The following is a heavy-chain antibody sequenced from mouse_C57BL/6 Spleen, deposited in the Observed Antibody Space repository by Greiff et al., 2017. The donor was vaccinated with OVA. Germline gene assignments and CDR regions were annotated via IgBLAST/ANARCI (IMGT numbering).Heavy chain of an antibody. V-gene: IGHV3-6*01. Sequence: EVQLQESGPGLVKPSQSLSLTCSVTGYSITSGYYWNWIRQFPGNKLEWMGYISYDGSNNYNPSLKNRISITRDTSKNQFFLKLNSVTTEDTATYYCAIEDYFYAMDYWGQGTSVTVSS. CDR3: AIEDYFYAMDY. CDR2: ISYDGSN. CDR1: GYSITSGYY. J-gene: IGHJ4*01. D-gene: IGHD2-13*01.